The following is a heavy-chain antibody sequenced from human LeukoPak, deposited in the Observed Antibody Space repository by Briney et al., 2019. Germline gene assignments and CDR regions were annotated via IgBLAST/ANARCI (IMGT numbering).Heavy chain of an antibody. V-gene: IGHV3-13*01. CDR3: ARGGIQVSGIDEFDY. CDR2: IGIRGDT. CDR1: GFTFIDYD. J-gene: IGHJ4*02. D-gene: IGHD6-19*01. Sequence: GGSLRLSCAASGFTFIDYDMHWVRQVIGKGLEWVSAIGIRGDTHHSGSVKGRFTISREIAESSLYLQMNSLRAEDTAVYYCARGGIQVSGIDEFDYRGQGTLVTVSS.